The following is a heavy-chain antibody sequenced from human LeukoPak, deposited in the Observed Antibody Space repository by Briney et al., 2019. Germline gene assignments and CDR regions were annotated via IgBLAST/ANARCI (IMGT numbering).Heavy chain of an antibody. D-gene: IGHD3-10*01. Sequence: PSETLSLTCTVPGGSISSGGYYWSWIRQHPGKGLEWIGYIHNSGSTYYNPSLKSPVSISVDTSKSHFSLRLSSVTAADTAVYYCARGEYYGSGSYYPGDYWGQGTLVTVSS. J-gene: IGHJ4*02. CDR2: IHNSGST. CDR1: GGSISSGGYY. V-gene: IGHV4-31*01. CDR3: ARGEYYGSGSYYPGDY.